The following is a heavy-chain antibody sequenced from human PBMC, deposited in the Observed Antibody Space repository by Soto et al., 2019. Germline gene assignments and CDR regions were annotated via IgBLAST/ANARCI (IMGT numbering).Heavy chain of an antibody. CDR2: IFSDDEY. V-gene: IGHV2-26*01. D-gene: IGHD2-2*02. Sequence: QVTLKESGPVLVKPTETLTLTCTVSGFSLSNPKMGVSWIRQPPGKAPEWLAHIFSDDEYSYSTALKNRLFISKDTSKSQVVLTMTNMDPVDSATFYCARIMRDAVGEPDAIYYVDPWGQGTQVTVSS. J-gene: IGHJ5*02. CDR1: GFSLSNPKMG. CDR3: ARIMRDAVGEPDAIYYVDP.